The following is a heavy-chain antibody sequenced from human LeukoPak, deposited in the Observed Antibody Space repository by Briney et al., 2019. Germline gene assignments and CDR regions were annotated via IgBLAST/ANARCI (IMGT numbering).Heavy chain of an antibody. CDR2: INPNSGVT. J-gene: IGHJ4*02. CDR1: GYTFSDSY. Sequence: ASVKASCRASGYTFSDSYIHFVRQAPGQGLEWMGRINPNSGVTHYAQKFHVRVTMTRDTSMNTAYMQLSGLTSDDTAVYFCARGFMSAAGPCDYWGQGTLVTVSS. V-gene: IGHV1-2*06. CDR3: ARGFMSAAGPCDY. D-gene: IGHD6-13*01.